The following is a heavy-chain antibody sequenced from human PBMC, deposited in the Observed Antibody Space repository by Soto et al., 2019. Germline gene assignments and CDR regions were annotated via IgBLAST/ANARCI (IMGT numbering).Heavy chain of an antibody. CDR1: GFTFSSYA. CDR3: AKDQDYYDSSGWFDY. J-gene: IGHJ4*02. Sequence: GGSLRLSCAASGFTFSSYAMHWVRQAPGKGLEWVAVISYDGSNKYYADSVKGRFTISRDNSKNTLYLQMNSLRAEDTAVYYCAKDQDYYDSSGWFDYWGQGTLVTVSS. V-gene: IGHV3-30-3*01. D-gene: IGHD3-22*01. CDR2: ISYDGSNK.